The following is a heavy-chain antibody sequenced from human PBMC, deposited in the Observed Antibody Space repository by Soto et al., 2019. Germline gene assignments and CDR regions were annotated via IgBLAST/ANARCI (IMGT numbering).Heavy chain of an antibody. J-gene: IGHJ6*02. CDR1: GFSLTRGVA. CDR3: ARDSYGSGYGMDV. D-gene: IGHD3-10*01. V-gene: IGHV2-5*02. CDR2: IYWDDDK. Sequence: QITLKESGPTVVKPTQTLTLTCTFSGFSLTRGVAVGWIRQPPGKALEWLSLIYWDDDKRYSPSLKSRLTITNDTSKNQVVLTLTNLGPVDTATYYCARDSYGSGYGMDVWGQGTTVTVSS.